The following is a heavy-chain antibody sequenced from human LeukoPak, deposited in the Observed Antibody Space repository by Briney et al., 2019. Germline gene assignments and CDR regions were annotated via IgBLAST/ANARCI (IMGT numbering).Heavy chain of an antibody. CDR1: GYTFSGYY. V-gene: IGHV1-2*02. Sequence: ASVKVSCEASGYTFSGYYMHWVRQAPGQGLEWMGWINPNSGGTNYAQKFQGRVTLTRDTSISTAYMELSSLRSEDTAVYYCATDSPPGLYYYDSSGYYSFDYWGQGTLVTVSS. CDR3: ATDSPPGLYYYDSSGYYSFDY. CDR2: INPNSGGT. J-gene: IGHJ4*02. D-gene: IGHD3-22*01.